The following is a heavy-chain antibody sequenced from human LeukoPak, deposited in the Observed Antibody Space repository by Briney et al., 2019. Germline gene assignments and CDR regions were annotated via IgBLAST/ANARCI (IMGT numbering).Heavy chain of an antibody. Sequence: GGSLRLSCAASGFTFSTYGMHWVRQAPSKGLEGVAFITYEGSNKYYTDSVKGLFTISRDNSKNTLYLQMNSLRAEDTAVYYCARAFVGATTYFDYWGQGTLVTVSS. CDR3: ARAFVGATTYFDY. CDR1: GFTFSTYG. J-gene: IGHJ4*02. CDR2: ITYEGSNK. D-gene: IGHD1-26*01. V-gene: IGHV3-30*02.